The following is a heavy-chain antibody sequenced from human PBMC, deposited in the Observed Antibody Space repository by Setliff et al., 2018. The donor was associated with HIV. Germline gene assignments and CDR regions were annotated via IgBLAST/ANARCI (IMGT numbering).Heavy chain of an antibody. J-gene: IGHJ4*02. D-gene: IGHD4-17*01. V-gene: IGHV5-10-1*01. Sequence: GESLKISCKGSGYSFTGYWIGWVRQMPGKGLEWMGRIDPSNSNTNYSPSFQGHVTISADKSISTAYLQWSSLKASDTAMYYCARGFYGDYYFDYWGQGTLVTVSS. CDR3: ARGFYGDYYFDY. CDR1: GYSFTGYW. CDR2: IDPSNSNT.